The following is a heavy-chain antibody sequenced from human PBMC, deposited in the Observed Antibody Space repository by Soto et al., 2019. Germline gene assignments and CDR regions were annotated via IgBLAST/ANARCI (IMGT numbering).Heavy chain of an antibody. J-gene: IGHJ6*02. CDR1: GYTFTSYA. CDR2: INAGNGNT. V-gene: IGHV1-3*01. Sequence: AASVKVSCKASGYTFTSYAMHWVRQAPGQRLEWMGWINAGNGNTKYSQKFQGRVTITRDTSASTAYMELSSLRSEDTAVYYCARNQWNYYYYGMDVWGQGTTVTVSS. CDR3: ARNQWNYYYYGMDV. D-gene: IGHD6-19*01.